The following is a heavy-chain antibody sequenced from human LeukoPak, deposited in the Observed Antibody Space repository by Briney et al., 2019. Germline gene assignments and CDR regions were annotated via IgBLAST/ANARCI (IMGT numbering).Heavy chain of an antibody. CDR1: GGTPSRYY. CDR3: ARFPGIAAV. CDR2: IYYGGST. V-gene: IGHV4-59*08. D-gene: IGHD6-13*01. Sequence: SETLSLTCTVSGGTPSRYYRSWIRQPPGKRLEWLGYIYYGGSTTYTPSLKSRLTMSRDTSKNQISLKLICLTAANTVVYYCARFPGIAAVWGERTLVSVSS. J-gene: IGHJ4*02.